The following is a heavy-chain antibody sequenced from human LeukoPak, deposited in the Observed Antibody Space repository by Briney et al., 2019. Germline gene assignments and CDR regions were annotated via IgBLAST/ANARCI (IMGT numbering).Heavy chain of an antibody. V-gene: IGHV1-2*02. CDR3: ARVPFDYIWGSYRSLNYFDY. Sequence: ASVKVSCKTSGYSFTGYYLHWVRQAPGQGLEWMGWINPNTGDTNYAQKFQGRVTLTRDTSIRTAYMDFRRLRSDDTAFYYCARVPFDYIWGSYRSLNYFDYWGQGTLVTVSP. CDR2: INPNTGDT. J-gene: IGHJ4*02. D-gene: IGHD3-16*02. CDR1: GYSFTGYY.